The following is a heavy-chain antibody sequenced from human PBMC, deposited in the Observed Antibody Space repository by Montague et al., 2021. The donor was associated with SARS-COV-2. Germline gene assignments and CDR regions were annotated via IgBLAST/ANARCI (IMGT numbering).Heavy chain of an antibody. D-gene: IGHD1-26*01. J-gene: IGHJ3*02. CDR3: ATVGIDVITYALAI. V-gene: IGHV1-24*01. CDR1: GYSLASFY. CDR2: FDSQRDET. Sequence: SVKVSGKVSGYSLASFYMDIHWVRQAPGKGLEWMGAFDSQRDETTFAQTFQGRLSMTEDRSTDTFYMELSSLRSEDTAIYYCATVGIDVITYALAIWGQGTMVTVSS.